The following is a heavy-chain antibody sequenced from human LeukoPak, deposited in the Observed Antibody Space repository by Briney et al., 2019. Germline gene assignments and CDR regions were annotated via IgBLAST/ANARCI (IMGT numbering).Heavy chain of an antibody. J-gene: IGHJ6*04. CDR2: ISSSSSYT. CDR1: GFTFSDYY. CDR3: ARDYDSSGCYYYGMDV. V-gene: IGHV3-11*06. Sequence: GGSLRLSCAASGFTFSDYYMSWIRQAPGKGLEWVSYISSSSSYTNYADSVKGRFTISRDNAKNSLYLQMNSLRAEDTAVYYCARDYDSSGCYYYGMDVWGKGTTVTVSS. D-gene: IGHD6-19*01.